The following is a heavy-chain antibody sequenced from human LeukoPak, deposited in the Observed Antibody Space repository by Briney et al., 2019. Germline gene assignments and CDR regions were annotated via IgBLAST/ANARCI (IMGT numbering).Heavy chain of an antibody. CDR3: ARDRAYYYGSGSYSYYYYGMDV. CDR1: GFTFSSCE. J-gene: IGHJ6*02. Sequence: GGSLRLSCAASGFTFSSCEMNWVRQAPGKGLEWVSYISSSGSTIYYADSVKGRFTISRDNAKNSLYLQMNSLRAEDTAVYYCARDRAYYYGSGSYSYYYYGMDVWGQGTTVTVSS. V-gene: IGHV3-48*03. D-gene: IGHD3-10*01. CDR2: ISSSGSTI.